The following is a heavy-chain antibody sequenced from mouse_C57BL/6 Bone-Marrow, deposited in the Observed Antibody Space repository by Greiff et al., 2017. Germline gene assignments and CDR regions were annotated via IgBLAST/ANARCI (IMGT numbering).Heavy chain of an antibody. V-gene: IGHV1-5*01. CDR1: GYTFTSYW. Sequence: VQLKQSGTVLARPGASVKLSCKTSGYTFTSYWMHWVKQRPGQGLEWIGAIYPGNSDTNYNQKFKGKAKLTAVTSASTAYMELSSLTNEDSAVYYCTRGGIDDGYYGRAYWGQGTLVTVSA. D-gene: IGHD2-3*01. CDR3: TRGGIDDGYYGRAY. CDR2: IYPGNSDT. J-gene: IGHJ3*01.